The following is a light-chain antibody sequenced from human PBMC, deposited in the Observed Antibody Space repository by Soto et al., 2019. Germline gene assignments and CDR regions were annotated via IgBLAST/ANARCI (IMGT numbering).Light chain of an antibody. Sequence: EIVMTQSPATLSVSPGERATLSCRASQSVSSNLAWYQQKPGQAPRLLIYGASTRATGIPARFSGSGSGTEVTLTISSLQSEDFAVYYRQQYNNWPLNFGGGTKVEIK. CDR3: QQYNNWPLN. CDR2: GAS. V-gene: IGKV3-15*01. CDR1: QSVSSN. J-gene: IGKJ4*01.